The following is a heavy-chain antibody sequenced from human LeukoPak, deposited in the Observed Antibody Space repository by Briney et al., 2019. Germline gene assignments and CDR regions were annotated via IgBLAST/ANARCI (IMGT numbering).Heavy chain of an antibody. D-gene: IGHD6-19*01. CDR2: IYHSGST. CDR3: ARELFSSGWYLYYFDY. CDR1: GYSISSGYY. Sequence: SETLSLTCTVSGYSISSGYYWGWIRQPPGKGLEWIGSIYHSGSTYYNPSLKSRVTISVDTSKNQFSLKLSSVTAADTAVYYCARELFSSGWYLYYFDYWGQGTLVTVSS. V-gene: IGHV4-38-2*02. J-gene: IGHJ4*02.